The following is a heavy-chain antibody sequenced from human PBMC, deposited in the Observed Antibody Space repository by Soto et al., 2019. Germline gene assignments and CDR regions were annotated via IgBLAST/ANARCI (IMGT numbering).Heavy chain of an antibody. CDR3: AREFPPTLRFQKGDGYYYYMDV. D-gene: IGHD3-3*01. Sequence: ASVKVSCKASGYTFTSYGISWVRQAPGQGLERKGWISAYNGNTNYAQKIQGRVTMTTDTSTSTAYMELRSLRSDDTAVYYCAREFPPTLRFQKGDGYYYYMDVWGKGTTVTVSS. J-gene: IGHJ6*03. CDR1: GYTFTSYG. V-gene: IGHV1-18*01. CDR2: ISAYNGNT.